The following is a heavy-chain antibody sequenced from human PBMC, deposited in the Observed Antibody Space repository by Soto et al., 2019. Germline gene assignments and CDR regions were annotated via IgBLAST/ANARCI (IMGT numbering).Heavy chain of an antibody. J-gene: IGHJ3*02. CDR3: ASHPMSDAFDI. CDR1: RGTVCSYG. CDR2: IIPIFGTA. V-gene: IGHV1-69*01. Sequence: SVKVSSKACRGTVCSYGISWVRQAPGQGLEWMGGIIPIFGTANYAQKFQGRVTITADESTSTAYMELSSLRYEDTAVYYCASHPMSDAFDIWGQRTMVT.